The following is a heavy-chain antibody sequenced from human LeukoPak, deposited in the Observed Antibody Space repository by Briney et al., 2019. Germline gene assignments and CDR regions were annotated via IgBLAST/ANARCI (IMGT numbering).Heavy chain of an antibody. CDR3: ARAVGVPYYYYYMDV. J-gene: IGHJ6*03. V-gene: IGHV1-69*13. CDR1: GGTFSSYA. CDR2: IIPIFGTA. Sequence: GASVKVSCKASGGTFSSYAISWVRQAPGQGLEWMGRIIPIFGTANYAQKFQGRVTITADESTSTAYMELSSLRSEDTAVYYCARAVGVPYYYYYMDVWGKGTTVTVSS. D-gene: IGHD1-26*01.